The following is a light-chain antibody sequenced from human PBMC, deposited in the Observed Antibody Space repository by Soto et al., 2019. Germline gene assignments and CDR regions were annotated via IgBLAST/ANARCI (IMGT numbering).Light chain of an antibody. CDR3: QVWDKSSDQPV. V-gene: IGLV3-21*02. J-gene: IGLJ2*01. CDR2: EDS. CDR1: NMGSKG. Sequence: SYELTQPPSVSVAPGQTPTISCGGNNMGSKGVHWYQQKPGQAPVLVVYEDSDRPSGIPERFSGSNSGNTATLTISRVEAGDEADYYCQVWDKSSDQPVFGGGTKLTVL.